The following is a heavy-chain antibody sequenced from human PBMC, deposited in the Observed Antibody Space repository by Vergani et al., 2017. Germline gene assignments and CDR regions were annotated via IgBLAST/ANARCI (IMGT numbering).Heavy chain of an antibody. CDR3: ARDSSGWSPFDY. CDR1: GYTFTSYY. CDR2: INPSGGST. V-gene: IGHV1-46*01. D-gene: IGHD6-19*01. Sequence: QVQLVQSGAEVKKPGASVKVSCQASGYTFTSYYMHWVRQAPGQGLEWMGIINPSGGSTSYAQKFQGRVTMTRDTSTSTVYMELSSLRSEDTAVYYCARDSSGWSPFDYWGQGTLVTGSS. J-gene: IGHJ4*02.